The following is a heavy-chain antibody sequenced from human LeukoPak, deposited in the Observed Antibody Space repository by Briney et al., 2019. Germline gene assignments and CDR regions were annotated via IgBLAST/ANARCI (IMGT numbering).Heavy chain of an antibody. CDR3: ARAPMTTVTTIDY. CDR1: GFTFDDFG. Sequence: GGSLRLSCAASGFTFDDFGMSWVRQGPGKGLEWVSGINWNGGSTGYADSVKGRFTISRDNAKKSLYLQMNSLRAEDAALYYCARAPMTTVTTIDYWGQGTLVTVSS. CDR2: INWNGGST. J-gene: IGHJ4*02. D-gene: IGHD4-17*01. V-gene: IGHV3-20*04.